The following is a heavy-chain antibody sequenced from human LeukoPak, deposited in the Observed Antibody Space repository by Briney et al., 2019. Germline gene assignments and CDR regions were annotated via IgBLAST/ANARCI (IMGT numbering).Heavy chain of an antibody. J-gene: IGHJ4*02. Sequence: SETLSLTCTVSGGSISSSSYYWGWIRQPPGKGLEWIGSIYYSGSTYYNPSLKSRVTISVDTSKNRFSLKLSSVTAADTAVYYCARGRYDSSGYYYNDYWGQGTLVTVSS. CDR1: GGSISSSSYY. CDR3: ARGRYDSSGYYYNDY. V-gene: IGHV4-39*07. D-gene: IGHD3-22*01. CDR2: IYYSGST.